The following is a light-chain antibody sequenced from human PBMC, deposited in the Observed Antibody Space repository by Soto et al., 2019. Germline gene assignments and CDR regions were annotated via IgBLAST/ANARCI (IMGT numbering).Light chain of an antibody. CDR2: DTS. CDR3: QQYGSSPKT. Sequence: EIVLTQSPAILSLPPGERATLSCRASQSVSSSLAWYQQKPGQAPRLLIYDTSNRATDIPDRFRGSGSGTDFTLTISRLEPEDFAVYYCQQYGSSPKTFGQGTKV. V-gene: IGKV3-20*01. J-gene: IGKJ1*01. CDR1: QSVSSS.